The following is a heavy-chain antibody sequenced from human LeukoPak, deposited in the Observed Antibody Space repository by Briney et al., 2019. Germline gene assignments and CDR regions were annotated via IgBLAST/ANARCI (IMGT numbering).Heavy chain of an antibody. V-gene: IGHV4-59*01. CDR2: IYYSGST. Sequence: PSETLSLTCTVSGGSISSCYWSWIRQPPGKGLEWIGYIYYSGSTNYNPSLKSRVTISVDTSKNQLSLKLSSVTAADTAVYYCARVLAEYSSTRVSLDAFDIWGQGTMVTVSS. J-gene: IGHJ3*02. CDR3: ARVLAEYSSTRVSLDAFDI. D-gene: IGHD6-6*01. CDR1: GGSISSCY.